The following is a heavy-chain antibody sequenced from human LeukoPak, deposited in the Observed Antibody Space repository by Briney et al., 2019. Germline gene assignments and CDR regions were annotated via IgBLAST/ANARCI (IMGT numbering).Heavy chain of an antibody. Sequence: SQTLSLTCAISGDSVSSNSASWNWIRQSPSRGLEWLGRTYYRSNWYSDYAESVKSRITVNPDTSKNQFSLLLNSVTPEDTAVYYCARGMSTIKAVDYWGQGTLVTVSS. J-gene: IGHJ4*02. CDR2: TYYRSNWYS. CDR1: GDSVSSNSAS. V-gene: IGHV6-1*01. D-gene: IGHD5-24*01. CDR3: ARGMSTIKAVDY.